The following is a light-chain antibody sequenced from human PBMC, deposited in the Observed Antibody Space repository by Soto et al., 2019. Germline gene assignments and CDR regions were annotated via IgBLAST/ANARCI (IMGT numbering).Light chain of an antibody. CDR3: SSYSSIIYVI. V-gene: IGLV2-14*01. Sequence: QSALTQPASVSGSPGQSITISCTGTSSDVGAYNYVSWYQQHPGEAPRLMIYDVSYRPSGVSNRFSGSKSGNTASLTISGLRAEDEAEYYCSSYSSIIYVIFGGGTKLTVL. CDR1: SSDVGAYNY. CDR2: DVS. J-gene: IGLJ2*01.